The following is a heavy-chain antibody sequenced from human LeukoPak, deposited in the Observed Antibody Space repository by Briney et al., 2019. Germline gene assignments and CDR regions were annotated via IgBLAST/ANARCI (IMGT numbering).Heavy chain of an antibody. J-gene: IGHJ4*02. CDR3: AKDLRSIAVAGDYFDY. CDR1: GFTFSDYY. V-gene: IGHV3-11*01. D-gene: IGHD6-19*01. Sequence: GGSLRLSCAASGFTFSDYYMSWIRQAPGKGLEWVSYISSSGSTIYYADSVKGRFTISRDNAKNSLYLQMNSLRAEDTAVYYCAKDLRSIAVAGDYFDYWGQGTLVTVSS. CDR2: ISSSGSTI.